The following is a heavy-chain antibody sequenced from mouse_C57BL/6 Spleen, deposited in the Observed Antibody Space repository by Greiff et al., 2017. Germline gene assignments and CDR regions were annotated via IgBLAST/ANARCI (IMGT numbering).Heavy chain of an antibody. D-gene: IGHD1-1*01. Sequence: QVQLKQPGAELVKPGASVKLSCKASGYTFTSYWMHWVKQRPGRGLEWIGRIDPNSGGTKYNEKIKSKATLTVDKPSSTSYMQLSSLTSEDSAVYYCATPLITTVVGAMDYWGQGTSVTVSS. CDR3: ATPLITTVVGAMDY. J-gene: IGHJ4*01. CDR2: IDPNSGGT. V-gene: IGHV1-72*01. CDR1: GYTFTSYW.